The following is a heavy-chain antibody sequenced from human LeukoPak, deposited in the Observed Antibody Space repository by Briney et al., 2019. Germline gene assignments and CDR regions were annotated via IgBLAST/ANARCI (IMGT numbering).Heavy chain of an antibody. CDR1: GFTFSSYS. J-gene: IGHJ6*03. CDR3: ARDLALRWNRGYYYYYYMDV. D-gene: IGHD4-23*01. V-gene: IGHV3-21*01. Sequence: PGGSLRLSCAASGFTFSSYSMNWVRQAPGKGLEWVSSITSSSSYIYYADSVKGRFTISRDNAKNSLYLQMNSLRAEDTAVYYCARDLALRWNRGYYYYYYMDVWGKGTTVTVSS. CDR2: ITSSSSYI.